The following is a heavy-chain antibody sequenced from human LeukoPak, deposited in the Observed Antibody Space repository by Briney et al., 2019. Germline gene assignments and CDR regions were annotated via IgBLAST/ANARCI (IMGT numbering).Heavy chain of an antibody. CDR2: INHSGST. D-gene: IGHD6-19*01. CDR3: ARGYSSGWYVGWFDP. CDR1: GGSFSGYY. Sequence: SETLSLTCAVYGGSFSGYYWSWIRQPPGKGLEWIGEINHSGSTNYNPSLKSRVTISVDTSKNQFSLKLSSVTVADTAVYYCARGYSSGWYVGWFDPWGQGTLVTVSS. V-gene: IGHV4-34*01. J-gene: IGHJ5*02.